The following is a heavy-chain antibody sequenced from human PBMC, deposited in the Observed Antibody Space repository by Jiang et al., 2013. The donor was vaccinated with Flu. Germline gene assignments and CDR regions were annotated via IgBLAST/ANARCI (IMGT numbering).Heavy chain of an antibody. Sequence: GVVQPGRSLRLSCAASGFTFSSYGMHWVRQAPGKGLEWVAVIWYDGSNKYYADSVKGRFTISRDNSKNTLYPQMNSLRAEDTAVYYCARDDNVWGSYRYTTLGLPYYYYGMDVWGQGP. D-gene: IGHD3-16*02. J-gene: IGHJ6*02. V-gene: IGHV3-33*01. CDR3: ARDDNVWGSYRYTTLGLPYYYYGMDV. CDR2: IWYDGSNK. CDR1: GFTFSSYG.